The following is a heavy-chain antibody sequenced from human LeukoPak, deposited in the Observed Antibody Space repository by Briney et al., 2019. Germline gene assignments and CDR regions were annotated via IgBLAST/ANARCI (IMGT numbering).Heavy chain of an antibody. V-gene: IGHV4-34*01. CDR1: GGSFSGYY. CDR3: ATDWGSSLN. J-gene: IGHJ4*02. Sequence: SETLSLTCAVYGGSFSGYYWSWIRQPPGKGLEWIGEINHSGSTNYNPSLKSRVTISVDTSKNQFSLKLSSVTAADTAVYYCATDWGSSLNWGQGTLVTVSS. D-gene: IGHD3-16*01. CDR2: INHSGST.